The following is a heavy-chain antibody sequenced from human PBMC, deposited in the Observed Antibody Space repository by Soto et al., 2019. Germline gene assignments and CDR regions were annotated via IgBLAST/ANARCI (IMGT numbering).Heavy chain of an antibody. CDR2: ISSSSSYI. D-gene: IGHD6-19*01. J-gene: IGHJ5*02. CDR3: ARASVAVAGTSWFDP. V-gene: IGHV3-21*01. CDR1: GFTFSSYS. Sequence: GGFLRLSCAASGFTFSSYSMNRVRQAPGKGLEWVSSISSSSSYIYYADSVKGRFTISRDNAKNSLYLQMNSLRAEDTAVYYCARASVAVAGTSWFDPWGQGTLVTVSS.